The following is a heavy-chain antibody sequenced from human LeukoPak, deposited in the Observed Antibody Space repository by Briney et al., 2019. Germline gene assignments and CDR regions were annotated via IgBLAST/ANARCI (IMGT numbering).Heavy chain of an antibody. CDR1: GGSISSGGYY. Sequence: TLSLTCTVSGGSISSGGYYWSWIRQHPVKGLEWIGYIYYSGSTYYNPSLKSRVTISVDTSKNQFSLKLSSVTAPDTAVYYCARGRRTRSQLSHMHVWGKGTTVTVSS. J-gene: IGHJ6*03. CDR3: ARGRRTRSQLSHMHV. V-gene: IGHV4-31*03. D-gene: IGHD2-2*01. CDR2: IYYSGST.